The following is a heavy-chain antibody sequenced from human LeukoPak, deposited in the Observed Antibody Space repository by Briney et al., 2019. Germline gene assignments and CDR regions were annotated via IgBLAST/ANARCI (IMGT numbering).Heavy chain of an antibody. D-gene: IGHD3-9*01. CDR2: INSDGTNT. Sequence: PGGSLRLTCAAYTFTFNSYWMHWDRPAPGKGLVWVSRINSDGTNTNYTDSVMGRFTISRDNAKNTLYLQMNSLRAEDTAVYYCVRYDNNWGQGTLVTVSS. V-gene: IGHV3-74*01. CDR3: VRYDNN. CDR1: TFTFNSYW. J-gene: IGHJ4*02.